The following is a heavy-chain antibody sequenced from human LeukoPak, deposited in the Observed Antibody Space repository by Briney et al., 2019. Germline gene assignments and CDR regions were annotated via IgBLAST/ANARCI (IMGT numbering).Heavy chain of an antibody. V-gene: IGHV3-73*01. J-gene: IGHJ4*02. CDR3: TRTGIEDY. D-gene: IGHD6-13*01. CDR1: GFTFSGSA. CDR2: IRTNADSAAT. Sequence: GGSLRLSCAASGFTFSGSAMHWVRQASGKGLEWVGRIRTNADSAATAYAASGKGRITISRHDSKNTAYLQMNSLKTEDTAVYYYTRTGIEDYRGQGTLVTVSS.